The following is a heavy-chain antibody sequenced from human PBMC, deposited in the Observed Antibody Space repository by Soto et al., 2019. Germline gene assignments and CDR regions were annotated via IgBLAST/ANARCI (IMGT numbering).Heavy chain of an antibody. V-gene: IGHV2-5*02. Sequence: QITLKESGPTLVKPTQTLTLTCTFSGFSLSTYAVGVGWVRQPPGKALEWLALIYWDDDKRHSPSLKNRLTITTDTSKSQVVLTMTNMDPVDTATYYCVHTKRYYDTSGYSEDYFDFWGQGTLVTVSS. CDR3: VHTKRYYDTSGYSEDYFDF. J-gene: IGHJ4*02. CDR2: IYWDDDK. D-gene: IGHD3-22*01. CDR1: GFSLSTYAVG.